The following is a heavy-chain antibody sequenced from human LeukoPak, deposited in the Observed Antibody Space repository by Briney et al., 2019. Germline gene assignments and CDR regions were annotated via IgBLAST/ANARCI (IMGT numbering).Heavy chain of an antibody. CDR3: AREYSSGWYGFDY. CDR2: IYYSGST. D-gene: IGHD6-19*01. CDR1: GVSINDFY. Sequence: SETLSLTCGVFGVSINDFYWSWIRQPPGKGLEWIGYIYYSGSTNYNPSLKSRVTISVDTSKNQFSLKLSSVTAADTAVYYCAREYSSGWYGFDYWGQGTLVTVSS. V-gene: IGHV4-59*01. J-gene: IGHJ4*02.